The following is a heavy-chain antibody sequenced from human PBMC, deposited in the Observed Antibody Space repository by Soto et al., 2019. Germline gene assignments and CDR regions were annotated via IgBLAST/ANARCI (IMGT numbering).Heavy chain of an antibody. CDR3: AKDYDSSSWFVSPYFDY. J-gene: IGHJ4*02. V-gene: IGHV3-23*01. CDR1: GFTFSSYA. CDR2: ISGSGVNT. Sequence: GSLRLSCAASGFTFSSYAMTWVRQAPGKGLEWVSGISGSGVNTYYADSVKGRFTISRDNSKNTLYLQMNSLRAEDTALYYCAKDYDSSSWFVSPYFDYWGQGTLATVSS. D-gene: IGHD6-13*01.